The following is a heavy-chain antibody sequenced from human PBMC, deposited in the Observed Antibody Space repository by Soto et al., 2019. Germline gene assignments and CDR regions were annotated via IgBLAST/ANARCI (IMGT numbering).Heavy chain of an antibody. V-gene: IGHV3-21*06. J-gene: IGHJ4*02. Sequence: GYLRLSCAASGFILSLYTIHWVRQAPGKGLEWISSLGVSDDRFYADSVKGRFTISRDNAMNTLYLEMHGLRGEVTAVYYCAILTGIPEIAPMEEGNWGQGTLVTVSS. CDR1: GFILSLYT. CDR2: LGVSDDR. D-gene: IGHD1-1*01. CDR3: AILTGIPEIAPMEEGN.